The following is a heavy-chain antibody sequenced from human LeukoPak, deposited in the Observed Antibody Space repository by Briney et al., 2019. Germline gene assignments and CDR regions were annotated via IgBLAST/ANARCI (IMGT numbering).Heavy chain of an antibody. Sequence: GGSLRLSCAASGFTFSSHGMNWVRQAPGKGLEWVSGISPSGGITYYTDSVKGRFTISRDNSKNTAYLQMNSLKTEDTAVYYCTRVAIWFGEFPYDDYWGQGTLVTVSS. J-gene: IGHJ4*02. CDR2: ISPSGGIT. CDR1: GFTFSSHG. V-gene: IGHV3-23*01. D-gene: IGHD3-10*01. CDR3: TRVAIWFGEFPYDDY.